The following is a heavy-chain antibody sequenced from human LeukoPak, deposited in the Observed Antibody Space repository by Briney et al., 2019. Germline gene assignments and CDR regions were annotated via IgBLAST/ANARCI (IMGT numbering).Heavy chain of an antibody. CDR3: ARVSRVAYSSSWYLDY. V-gene: IGHV3-21*06. CDR2: IFRRNSYI. Sequence: ETLSLTCTVFGGSISSSSHYWGWVRQAPGKGLEWVSSIFRRNSYIYYSDSVKGRFTISRDDAQNSLYLQMNSLRADDPAMYYCARVSRVAYSSSWYLDYWGQGTLVTVSS. J-gene: IGHJ4*02. CDR1: GGSISSSSHY. D-gene: IGHD6-13*01.